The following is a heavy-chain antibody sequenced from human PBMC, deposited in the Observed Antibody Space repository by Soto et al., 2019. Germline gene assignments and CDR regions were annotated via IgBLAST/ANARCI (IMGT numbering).Heavy chain of an antibody. CDR3: ARDTSIAAAVRFAP. CDR1: GGTFSSYA. J-gene: IGHJ5*02. Sequence: GASVKVSCKASGGTFSSYAISWVRQTPGQGLEWMGGIIPIFGTANYAQKFQGRVTITADESTSTAYMELSSLRSEDTAVYYCARDTSIAAAVRFAPWGQGTLVTVSS. D-gene: IGHD6-13*01. CDR2: IIPIFGTA. V-gene: IGHV1-69*13.